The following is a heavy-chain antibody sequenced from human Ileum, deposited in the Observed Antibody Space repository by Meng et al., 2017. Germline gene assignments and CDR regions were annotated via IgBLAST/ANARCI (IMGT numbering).Heavy chain of an antibody. CDR1: GGSISGSY. J-gene: IGHJ4*02. CDR2: TYYSGTT. V-gene: IGHV4-59*08. D-gene: IGHD3-10*01. Sequence: QVQLQVSGPGLVQPSETLSLTCTVSGGSISGSYWSWIWQFPVKGLEWIGYTYYSGTTNYNPSLRGRVTMSVDTSRAQFSLNLTSVTAADTAIYYCARGKATPDFWGQGPLVTVS. CDR3: ARGKATPDF.